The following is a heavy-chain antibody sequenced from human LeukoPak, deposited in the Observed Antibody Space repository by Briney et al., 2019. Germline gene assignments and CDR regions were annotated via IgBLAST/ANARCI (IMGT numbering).Heavy chain of an antibody. CDR3: ARDVSSGDYDY. CDR1: GFTFSSYW. CDR2: IKQDGSEK. Sequence: GGSLRLSRAASGFTFSSYWMSWVRQAPGKGLEWVANIKQDGSEKYYVDSVKGRFTISRDNAKNSLYLQMNSQRAEDTAVYYCARDVSSGDYDYWGQGTLVTVSS. J-gene: IGHJ4*02. V-gene: IGHV3-7*03. D-gene: IGHD2-15*01.